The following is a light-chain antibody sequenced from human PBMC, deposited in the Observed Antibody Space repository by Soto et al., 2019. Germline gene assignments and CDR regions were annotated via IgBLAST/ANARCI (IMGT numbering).Light chain of an antibody. CDR1: QSVSSR. CDR3: PQYNYWKT. Sequence: EIVMTQSPATLSVSPGERATLSCRASQSVSSRLAWYQQKPDQAPRLLIYDASTRATGIPPRFSGSGSGTEFTLTISSRQSEHFAVYYCPQYNYWKTVGQGTEVEIK. V-gene: IGKV3D-15*01. J-gene: IGKJ1*01. CDR2: DAS.